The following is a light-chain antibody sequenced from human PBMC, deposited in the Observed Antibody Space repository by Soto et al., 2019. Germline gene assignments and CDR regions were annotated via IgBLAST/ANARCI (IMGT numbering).Light chain of an antibody. J-gene: IGKJ5*01. CDR3: QQRSDWPPSIT. CDR1: QSVSFY. CDR2: DTS. Sequence: EIVLTQSPATLSLSPGERATLSCRASQSVSFYLAWYQHKPGQAPRLLIYDTSNRATGIPARFSGSGSGTDFTLTISNLEPEDFAVYYCQQRSDWPPSITFGQGTRLENK. V-gene: IGKV3-11*01.